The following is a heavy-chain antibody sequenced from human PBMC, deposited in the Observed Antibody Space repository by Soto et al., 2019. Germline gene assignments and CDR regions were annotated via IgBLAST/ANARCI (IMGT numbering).Heavy chain of an antibody. CDR2: IKQDGKEK. CDR3: ARDSNDYGDYGWYFDL. Sequence: EAQLVESGGDLVQPVGSLRLSCAASGFTFGRYWISWLRQAPGKGLEWVADIKQDGKEKNYVDSVKGRFTISRDNVDNSLYLQMNSLRAEDTAVYFCARDSNDYGDYGWYFDLWGRGTLVTVSS. D-gene: IGHD4-17*01. J-gene: IGHJ2*01. V-gene: IGHV3-7*01. CDR1: GFTFGRYW.